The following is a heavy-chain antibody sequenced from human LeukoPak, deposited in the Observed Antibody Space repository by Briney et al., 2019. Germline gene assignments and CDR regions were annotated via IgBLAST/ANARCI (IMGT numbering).Heavy chain of an antibody. J-gene: IGHJ3*02. Sequence: GSLRLSCAASGFTFDDYGMSWVRQAPGKGLELVSGINWNGGSTGYADSVKGRFTISRDNAKNSLYLQMNSLRAEDTAIYYCAKVRMITMIAYDAFDIWGQGSMVTVSS. CDR1: GFTFDDYG. V-gene: IGHV3-20*04. CDR3: AKVRMITMIAYDAFDI. CDR2: INWNGGST. D-gene: IGHD3-22*01.